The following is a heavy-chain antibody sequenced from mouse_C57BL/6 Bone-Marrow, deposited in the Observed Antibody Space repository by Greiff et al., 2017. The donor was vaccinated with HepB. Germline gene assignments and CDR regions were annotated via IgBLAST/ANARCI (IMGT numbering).Heavy chain of an antibody. J-gene: IGHJ3*01. Sequence: QVQLKESGPGLVQPSQSLSITCTVSGFSLTSYGVHWVRQSPGKGLEWLGVIWSGGSTDYNAAFISRLSISKDNSKSQVFFKMNSLQADDTAIYYCARIFTTVVATKAYWGQGTLVTVSA. CDR3: ARIFTTVVATKAY. CDR2: IWSGGST. D-gene: IGHD1-1*01. V-gene: IGHV2-2*01. CDR1: GFSLTSYG.